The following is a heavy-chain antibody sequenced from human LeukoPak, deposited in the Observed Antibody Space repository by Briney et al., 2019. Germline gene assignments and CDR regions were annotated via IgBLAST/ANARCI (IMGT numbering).Heavy chain of an antibody. CDR2: ISSSSSTI. CDR3: ATTVLNYYGSGAYYFDY. D-gene: IGHD3-10*01. CDR1: GFTFSSYS. V-gene: IGHV3-48*04. J-gene: IGHJ4*02. Sequence: GGSLRLSCAASGFTFSSYSMNWVRQAPGKGLEWVSYISSSSSTIYYADSVKGRFTISRDNAKNSLYLQMNSLRAEDTAVYYCATTVLNYYGSGAYYFDYWGQGTLVTVSS.